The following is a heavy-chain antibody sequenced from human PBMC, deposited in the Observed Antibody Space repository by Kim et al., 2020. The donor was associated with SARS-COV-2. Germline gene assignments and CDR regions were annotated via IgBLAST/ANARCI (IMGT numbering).Heavy chain of an antibody. D-gene: IGHD1-26*01. V-gene: IGHV1-18*01. CDR1: GYTFTSYG. CDR3: ARDILTSGGGYYYGMDV. J-gene: IGHJ6*02. CDR2: ISAYNGNT. Sequence: ASVKVSCKASGYTFTSYGISWVRQAPGQGLEWMGWISAYNGNTNYAQKLQGRVTMTTDTSTSTAYMELRSLRSDDTAVYYCARDILTSGGGYYYGMDVWGQGTTVTVSS.